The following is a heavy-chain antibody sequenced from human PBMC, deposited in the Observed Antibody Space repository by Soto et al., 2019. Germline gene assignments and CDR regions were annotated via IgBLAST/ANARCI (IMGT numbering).Heavy chain of an antibody. Sequence: SETLFLTCAVSGGSISSSNWWSWVRQPPGKGLEWIGEIYHSGSTNYNPSLKSRVTISVDKSKKQFSLKLSSVTAADTAVYYCAGTYYYDSSGYYDSWGQGTLVTVSS. CDR3: AGTYYYDSSGYYDS. CDR2: IYHSGST. V-gene: IGHV4-4*02. J-gene: IGHJ5*01. CDR1: GGSISSSNW. D-gene: IGHD3-22*01.